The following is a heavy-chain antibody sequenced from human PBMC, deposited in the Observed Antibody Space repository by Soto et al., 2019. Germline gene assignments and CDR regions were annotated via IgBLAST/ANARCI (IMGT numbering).Heavy chain of an antibody. V-gene: IGHV3-30*18. CDR3: AKDLLQGGYDGLYYYGMDV. CDR1: GFTFSSYG. CDR2: ISYDGSNK. J-gene: IGHJ6*02. Sequence: GGSLRLSCAASGFTFSSYGMHWVRQAPGKGLEWVAVISYDGSNKYYADSVKGRFTIPRDNSKNTLYLQMNSLRAEDTAVYYCAKDLLQGGYDGLYYYGMDVWGQGTTVTVSS. D-gene: IGHD5-12*01.